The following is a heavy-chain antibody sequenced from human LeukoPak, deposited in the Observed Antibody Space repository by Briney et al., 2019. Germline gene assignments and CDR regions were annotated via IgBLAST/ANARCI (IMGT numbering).Heavy chain of an antibody. J-gene: IGHJ4*02. D-gene: IGHD6-19*01. Sequence: PSETLSPTCTVSGGSISSYYWSWIRQPPGKGLEWIGYIYYSGSTNYNPSLKSRVTISVDTSKNQFSLKLSSVTAADTAVYYCARSRSGWGGIFDNWGQGTLVTVSS. CDR2: IYYSGST. CDR1: GGSISSYY. CDR3: ARSRSGWGGIFDN. V-gene: IGHV4-59*01.